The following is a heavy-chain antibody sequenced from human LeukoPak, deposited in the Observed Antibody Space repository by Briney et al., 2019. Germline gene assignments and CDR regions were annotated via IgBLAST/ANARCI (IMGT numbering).Heavy chain of an antibody. D-gene: IGHD2-15*01. CDR1: GFTYSHYG. CDR2: INHSGST. CDR3: ARGQVRGIVVVVAATQFDY. V-gene: IGHV4-34*01. J-gene: IGHJ4*02. Sequence: NSGGSLRLSCVASGFTYSHYGMNWVRQPPGKGLEWIGEINHSGSTNYNPSLKSRVTISVDTSKNQFSLKLSSVTAADTAVYYCARGQVRGIVVVVAATQFDYWGQGTLVTVSS.